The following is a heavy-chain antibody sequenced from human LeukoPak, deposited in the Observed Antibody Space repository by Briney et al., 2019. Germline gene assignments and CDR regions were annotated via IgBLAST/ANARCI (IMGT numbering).Heavy chain of an antibody. CDR2: IEQDGDEK. Sequence: PGGSLRLSCAASRFTFSRHWMSWVRQAPGKGLEWVANIEQDGDEKYYVGSVKGRFIISRDNTKNSLYLQMNSLRAEDTAVYYCARVRGPSFVLSPIDYWGQGTLVTVSS. D-gene: IGHD2-15*01. CDR3: ARVRGPSFVLSPIDY. J-gene: IGHJ4*02. V-gene: IGHV3-7*01. CDR1: RFTFSRHW.